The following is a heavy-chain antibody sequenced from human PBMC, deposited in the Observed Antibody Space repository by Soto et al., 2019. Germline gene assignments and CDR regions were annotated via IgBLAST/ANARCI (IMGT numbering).Heavy chain of an antibody. J-gene: IGHJ4*02. V-gene: IGHV3-7*03. CDR1: GFTFSTSW. D-gene: IGHD3-3*01. CDR3: TRKRDYDFWSGYNTEGYFDY. CDR2: IKQDGSEK. Sequence: GGSLRLSCAASGFTFSTSWMAWVRQAPGKGLEWVANIKQDGSEKYYVDSVKGRFTISRDNAKNSLYLQMNSLRAEDTAVYYCTRKRDYDFWSGYNTEGYFDYWGQGTLVTVSS.